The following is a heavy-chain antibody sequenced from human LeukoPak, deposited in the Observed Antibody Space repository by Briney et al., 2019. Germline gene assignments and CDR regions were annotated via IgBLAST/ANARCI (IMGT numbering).Heavy chain of an antibody. CDR2: IYYSGST. Sequence: SETLSLTCTVSGGSISSYYRSWIRQPPGKGLEWIGYIYYSGSTNYNPSLKSRVTISVDTSKNQFSLKLSSVTAADTAVYYCARGRAPLYGMDVWGQGTTVTVSS. J-gene: IGHJ6*02. CDR3: ARGRAPLYGMDV. V-gene: IGHV4-59*01. CDR1: GGSISSYY.